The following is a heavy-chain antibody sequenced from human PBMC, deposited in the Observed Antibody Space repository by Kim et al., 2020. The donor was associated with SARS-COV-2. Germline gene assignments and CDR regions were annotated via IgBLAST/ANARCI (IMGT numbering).Heavy chain of an antibody. CDR2: IIPIFGTA. CDR1: GGTFSSYA. CDR3: ARDHWGKSFEAFDY. V-gene: IGHV1-69*13. J-gene: IGHJ4*02. D-gene: IGHD7-27*01. Sequence: SVKVSCKASGGTFSSYAISWVRQAPGQGLEWMGGIIPIFGTANYAQKFQGRVTITADESTSTAYMELSSLRSEDTAVYYCARDHWGKSFEAFDYWGQGTLVTVSS.